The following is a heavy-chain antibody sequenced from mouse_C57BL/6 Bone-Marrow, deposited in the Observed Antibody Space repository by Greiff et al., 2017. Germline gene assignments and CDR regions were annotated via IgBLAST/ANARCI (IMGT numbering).Heavy chain of an antibody. D-gene: IGHD1-1*01. CDR3: ARIYYYGSSYVGLWYFEV. Sequence: VQLQQPGAELVKPGASVKMSCKASGYTFTSYWITWVKQRPGQGLEWIGDIYPGSGSTNYNEKFKSKATLTVATSSSTAYMQLSSLTSEDSAVYYCARIYYYGSSYVGLWYFEVWGTGTTVTVSS. J-gene: IGHJ1*03. V-gene: IGHV1-55*01. CDR1: GYTFTSYW. CDR2: IYPGSGST.